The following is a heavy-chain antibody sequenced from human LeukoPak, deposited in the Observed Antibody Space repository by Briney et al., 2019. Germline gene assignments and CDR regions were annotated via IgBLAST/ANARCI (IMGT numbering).Heavy chain of an antibody. CDR2: ISSTSGSTI. Sequence: GGSLRLSCAASGFTFSSYEMNWVRQAPGKGLEWVSYISSTSGSTIYYADSVKGRFTISRDNSKNTLYLQMNSLRAEDTAVYYCARERGHLDYWGQGTLVTVSS. J-gene: IGHJ4*02. CDR1: GFTFSSYE. CDR3: ARERGHLDY. D-gene: IGHD6-25*01. V-gene: IGHV3-48*03.